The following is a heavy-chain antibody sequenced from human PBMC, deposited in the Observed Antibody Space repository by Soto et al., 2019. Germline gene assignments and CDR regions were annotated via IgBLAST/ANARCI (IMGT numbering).Heavy chain of an antibody. V-gene: IGHV4-34*01. CDR1: GGSFSGYY. CDR3: ARGKTYCSSTSCYVYYFDY. CDR2: INHSGST. Sequence: SETLSLTCAVYGGSFSGYYWSWIRQPPGKGLEWIGEINHSGSTNYNPSLKSRVTISVDTSKNQFSLKLSSVTAADTAVYYCARGKTYCSSTSCYVYYFDYWGQGTLVTVSS. J-gene: IGHJ4*02. D-gene: IGHD2-2*01.